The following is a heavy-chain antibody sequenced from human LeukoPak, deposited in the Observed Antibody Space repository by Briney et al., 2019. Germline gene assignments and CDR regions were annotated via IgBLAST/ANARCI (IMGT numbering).Heavy chain of an antibody. J-gene: IGHJ4*02. CDR1: GYSISSGYY. CDR2: VYHTGST. V-gene: IGHV4-38-2*01. D-gene: IGHD3-22*01. Sequence: SETLSLTCAVSGYSISSGYYWVWIRQPPGKGLEWIGSVYHTGSTYYHPPLKSRVTISLDTSKNQFSLRLTSVTAADTALYYCASHYYASSGSLFDSWGRGSLVTVSS. CDR3: ASHYYASSGSLFDS.